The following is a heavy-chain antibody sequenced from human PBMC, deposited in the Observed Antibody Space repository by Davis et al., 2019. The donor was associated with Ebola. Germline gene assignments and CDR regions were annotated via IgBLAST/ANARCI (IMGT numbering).Heavy chain of an antibody. CDR3: ARDLYQGDY. D-gene: IGHD2-2*01. CDR1: GYTFTSYS. Sequence: ASVKVSCKASGYTFTSYSIHWVRQAPGQGLEWMGMITPRGGSRSYAQKFLGRVTLTRDTSTSTVYVELSSLRSEDTAVYYCARDLYQGDYWGQGTLVTVSS. V-gene: IGHV1-46*01. J-gene: IGHJ4*02. CDR2: ITPRGGSR.